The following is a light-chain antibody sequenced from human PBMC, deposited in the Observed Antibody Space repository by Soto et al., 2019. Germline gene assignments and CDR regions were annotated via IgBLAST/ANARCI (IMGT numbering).Light chain of an antibody. CDR3: QQYNSSPIT. Sequence: DLQMTQSPSTLSASVGDRVTITCRASQSISSWLAWYQQKPGKAPKLLIYDASSLESGVPSRFSGSGSGTEFTLTISSLQPDDFATYYCQQYNSSPITFGQETPLEIK. J-gene: IGKJ5*01. CDR1: QSISSW. V-gene: IGKV1-5*01. CDR2: DAS.